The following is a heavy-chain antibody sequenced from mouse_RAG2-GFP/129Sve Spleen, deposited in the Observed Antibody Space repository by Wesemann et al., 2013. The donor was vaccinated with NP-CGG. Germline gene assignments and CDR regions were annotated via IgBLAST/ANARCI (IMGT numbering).Heavy chain of an antibody. CDR2: SKSNNYAT. D-gene: IGHD2-14*01. V-gene: IGHV10S3*01. CDR3: VREVRFAY. J-gene: IGHJ3*01. Sequence: SKSNNYATYYADSVKDRFTISRDDSQSMLYLQMNNLKTEDTAMYYCVREVRFAYWGQGTLVTVSA.